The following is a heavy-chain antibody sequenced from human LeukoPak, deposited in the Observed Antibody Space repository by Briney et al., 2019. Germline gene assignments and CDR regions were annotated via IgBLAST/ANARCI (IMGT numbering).Heavy chain of an antibody. Sequence: GASVKVSCKAFNYTFTSYGISWVRQAPGKGLEWMAWISPYNGKTLYAEKYQGRVTLTTETSTDTAFMELTSLTSDDTAVYYCARDLNKLDYWGQGTLVSVSS. D-gene: IGHD5-24*01. V-gene: IGHV1-18*01. J-gene: IGHJ4*02. CDR2: ISPYNGKT. CDR3: ARDLNKLDY. CDR1: NYTFTSYG.